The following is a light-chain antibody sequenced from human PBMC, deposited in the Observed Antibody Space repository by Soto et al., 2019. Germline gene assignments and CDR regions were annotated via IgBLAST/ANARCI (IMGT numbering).Light chain of an antibody. J-gene: IGLJ1*01. CDR1: SSDVGGYNY. V-gene: IGLV2-11*01. Sequence: QSALTQPRSVSGSPGQSVSISCTGTSSDVGGYNYVSWYQQHPGKAPKVMIYDVSKRPSGVPDRFSGSKSGNTASLTISGLQSEDEADYYCCSYAGRVTYVFGTGTKLTVL. CDR3: CSYAGRVTYV. CDR2: DVS.